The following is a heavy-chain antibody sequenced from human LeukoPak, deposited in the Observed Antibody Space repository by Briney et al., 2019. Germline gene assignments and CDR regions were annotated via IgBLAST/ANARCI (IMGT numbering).Heavy chain of an antibody. CDR2: IGGSGGTT. Sequence: AGGSLRLSCAGSGFTFRSYAMSWVRQSPGKGLEWLSAIGGSGGTTYYADSVKGRFTISRDNSKNTLYLQINSLRAEDTALYYCSKDRGGTLGDYFDYWGQGTLVTVSS. CDR3: SKDRGGTLGDYFDY. V-gene: IGHV3-23*01. J-gene: IGHJ4*02. CDR1: GFTFRSYA. D-gene: IGHD3-10*01.